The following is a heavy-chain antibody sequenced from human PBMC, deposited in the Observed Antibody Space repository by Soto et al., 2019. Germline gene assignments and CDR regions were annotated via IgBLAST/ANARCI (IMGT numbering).Heavy chain of an antibody. V-gene: IGHV4-4*07. CDR1: GGSISSYF. D-gene: IGHD6-13*01. J-gene: IGHJ4*02. CDR3: ARCPSGYSSSWYYFDY. CDR2: IYASGST. Sequence: SETLSLTCTVSGGSISSYFWSWIRQHAGKGLEWIGRIYASGSTNYNPSLKSRVTMSVDTSKNQFSLKLSSVTAADTAVYYCARCPSGYSSSWYYFDYWGQGALVTVAS.